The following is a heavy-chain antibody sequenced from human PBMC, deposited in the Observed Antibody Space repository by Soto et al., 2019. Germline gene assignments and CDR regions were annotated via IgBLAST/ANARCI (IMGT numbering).Heavy chain of an antibody. CDR2: IIPIFGTA. CDR1: GGTFSSYA. J-gene: IGHJ5*02. D-gene: IGHD6-19*01. CDR3: ARYIAVAGTVWFDP. V-gene: IGHV1-69*13. Sequence: ASVKVSCKASGGTFSSYAISWVRQAPGQGLEWMGGIIPIFGTANYAQKFQGRVTITADESTSTAYMELSSLRSEDTAVYYCARYIAVAGTVWFDPWGQGTLVTVS.